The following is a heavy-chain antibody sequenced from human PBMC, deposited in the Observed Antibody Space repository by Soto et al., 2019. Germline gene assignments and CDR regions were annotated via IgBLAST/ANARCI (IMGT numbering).Heavy chain of an antibody. V-gene: IGHV3-11*06. Sequence: QVQLVESGGGLVKPGGSLRLSCAASGFTFSDYYMSWIRQAPGKGLEWVSYISSSSSYTNYADSVKGRFTISRDNAKNSLYLQMNSLRAEDTAVYYCARPAVVAADADYPNWFDPWGQGTLVTVSS. D-gene: IGHD2-15*01. CDR3: ARPAVVAADADYPNWFDP. CDR2: ISSSSSYT. CDR1: GFTFSDYY. J-gene: IGHJ5*02.